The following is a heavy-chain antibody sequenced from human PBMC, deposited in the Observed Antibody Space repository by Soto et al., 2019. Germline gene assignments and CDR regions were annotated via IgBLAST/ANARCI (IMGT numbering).Heavy chain of an antibody. J-gene: IGHJ3*02. Sequence: PSETLSLTCTVSGGSISSSSYYWGWIRQPPGKGLEWIGSIYYSGSTYYNPSLKSRVTISVDTSKNQFSLKLSSVTAADTAVYYCARHGGSGYRRAFDIWGQGTMVTVSS. CDR3: ARHGGSGYRRAFDI. CDR2: IYYSGST. D-gene: IGHD5-12*01. CDR1: GGSISSSSYY. V-gene: IGHV4-39*01.